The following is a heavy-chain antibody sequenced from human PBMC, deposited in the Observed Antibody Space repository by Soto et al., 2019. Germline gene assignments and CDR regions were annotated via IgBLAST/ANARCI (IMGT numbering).Heavy chain of an antibody. J-gene: IGHJ2*01. D-gene: IGHD2-21*02. CDR3: TRHAVQYCGGDCYLLPYFDL. V-gene: IGHV3-73*01. CDR1: GFTFSESA. CDR2: IRNKDNNYAT. Sequence: GGSLRLSCAASGFTFSESAMHWVRQASGKGLEWVGRIRNKDNNYATAYTASVKGRFTISRDDSKNTVYLQMNSLKIDDTAVYYCTRHAVQYCGGDCYLLPYFDLWGRGTLVTVSS.